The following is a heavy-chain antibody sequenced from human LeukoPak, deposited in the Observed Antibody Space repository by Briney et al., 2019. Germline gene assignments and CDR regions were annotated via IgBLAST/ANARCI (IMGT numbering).Heavy chain of an antibody. CDR1: GLTFDDYT. V-gene: IGHV3-43*01. CDR3: AELGITMIGGV. J-gene: IGHJ6*04. D-gene: IGHD3-10*02. Sequence: AGGSLRLSCAASGLTFDDYTMHWVRQAPGKGLEWVSLISWDGGSTYYADSVKGRFTISRDNSKNSLYLQMNSLRAEDTAVYYCAELGITMIGGVWGKGTTVTISS. CDR2: ISWDGGST.